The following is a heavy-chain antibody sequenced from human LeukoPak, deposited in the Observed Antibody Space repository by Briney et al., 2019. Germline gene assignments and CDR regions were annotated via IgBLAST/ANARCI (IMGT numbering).Heavy chain of an antibody. J-gene: IGHJ6*04. CDR1: GYTFTSYY. CDR3: AFCSSTSCYMQCLDV. D-gene: IGHD2-2*01. V-gene: IGHV1-46*01. Sequence: ASVKVSCKASGYTFTSYYMHWVRQAPGQGLEWMGIINPSGGSTSYAQKFQGRVTMTRDTSTSTVYMELSSLRSEDTAVYYCAFCSSTSCYMQCLDVWGKGTTVTISS. CDR2: INPSGGST.